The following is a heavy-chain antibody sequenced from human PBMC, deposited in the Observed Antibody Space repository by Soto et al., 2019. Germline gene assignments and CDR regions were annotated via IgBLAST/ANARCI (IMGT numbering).Heavy chain of an antibody. J-gene: IGHJ5*02. CDR3: AREGYSSSSVDVWFDP. CDR2: INAGNGNT. D-gene: IGHD6-6*01. CDR1: GYTFTSYA. V-gene: IGHV1-3*01. Sequence: GASVKVSCKASGYTFTSYAMHWVRQAPGQRLEWMEWINAGNGNTKYSQKFQGRVTITRDTSASTAYMELSSLRSEDTAVYYCAREGYSSSSVDVWFDPWRQGTLVTVSS.